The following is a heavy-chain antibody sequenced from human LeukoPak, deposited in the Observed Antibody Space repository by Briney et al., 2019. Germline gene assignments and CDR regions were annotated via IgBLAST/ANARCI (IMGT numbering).Heavy chain of an antibody. V-gene: IGHV5-51*01. CDR1: GYSFTSYW. D-gene: IGHD2-21*02. CDR2: IYPGDSDT. Sequence: GESLKISCKGSGYSFTSYWIGWVRQMPGKGLEWMGIIYPGDSDTRYSPSFQGQVTISADKSISTAYLQWSSLKASDTAMYYCARSGPDGGDCAEYFQHWGQGTLVTVSS. CDR3: ARSGPDGGDCAEYFQH. J-gene: IGHJ1*01.